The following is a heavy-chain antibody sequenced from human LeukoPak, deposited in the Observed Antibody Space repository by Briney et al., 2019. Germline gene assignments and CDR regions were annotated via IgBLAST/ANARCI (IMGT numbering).Heavy chain of an antibody. D-gene: IGHD3-3*01. V-gene: IGHV4-34*01. J-gene: IGHJ4*02. CDR2: INHSGST. CDR3: ARIRPFLEWLLSGNYYFDY. CDR1: GGSFSGYY. Sequence: SETLSLTCAVYGGSFSGYYWSWIRQPPGKGLEWIGEINHSGSTNYNPSLKSRVTISVDTSKNQLSLKLSSVTAADTAVYYCARIRPFLEWLLSGNYYFDYWGQGTLVTVSS.